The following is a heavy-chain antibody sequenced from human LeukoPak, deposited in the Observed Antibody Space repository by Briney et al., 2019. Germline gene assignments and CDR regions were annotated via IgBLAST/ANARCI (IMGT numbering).Heavy chain of an antibody. CDR3: AKSPVPGAYSSGYLEGEYFQH. J-gene: IGHJ1*01. CDR2: IRYDGSNK. D-gene: IGHD6-19*01. Sequence: GGSLRLSCAASGFTFSSYGMHWVRQAPGKGLEWVAFIRYDGSNKYYADSVKGRFTISRDNSKNTLYLQMNSLRAEDTAVYYCAKSPVPGAYSSGYLEGEYFQHWGQGTLVTVSS. CDR1: GFTFSSYG. V-gene: IGHV3-30*02.